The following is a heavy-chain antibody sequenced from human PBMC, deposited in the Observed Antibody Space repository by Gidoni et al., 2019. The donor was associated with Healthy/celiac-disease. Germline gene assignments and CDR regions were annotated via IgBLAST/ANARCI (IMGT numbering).Heavy chain of an antibody. V-gene: IGHV3-23*01. CDR2: ISGSGGST. CDR3: AKIPGGGSCYFDY. Sequence: EVQLLESGGGLVQPGGSLRLSCSASGFPFGSYAMSWVRQAPGKGLEWVSAISGSGGSTYYADSVKGRFTISRDNSKNTLYLQMNSLRAEDTAVYYCAKIPGGGSCYFDYWGQGTLVTVSS. J-gene: IGHJ4*02. D-gene: IGHD2-15*01. CDR1: GFPFGSYA.